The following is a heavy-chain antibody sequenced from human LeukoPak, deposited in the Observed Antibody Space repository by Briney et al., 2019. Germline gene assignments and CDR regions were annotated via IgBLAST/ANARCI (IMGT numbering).Heavy chain of an antibody. CDR1: GFTFSSYA. Sequence: GGSLRLSCAASGFTFSSYAMSWVRQAPGKGLEWVSTISNSDGKTYYADSVKGRFSISRDNSKNTLYVQMDGLTAEDTAIYYCAKATGNLGNWGQGTLVTVSS. D-gene: IGHD1-1*01. CDR2: ISNSDGKT. CDR3: AKATGNLGN. J-gene: IGHJ4*02. V-gene: IGHV3-23*01.